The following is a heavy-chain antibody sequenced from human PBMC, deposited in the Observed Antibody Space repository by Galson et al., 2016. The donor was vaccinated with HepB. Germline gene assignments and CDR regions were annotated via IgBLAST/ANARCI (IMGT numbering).Heavy chain of an antibody. CDR2: IYPGDSET. CDR1: GYSFGNFW. CDR3: ARSACSGGACYSYWYFDL. Sequence: QSGAEVKKPGESLQIFCKGSGYSFGNFWIAWVRQQAGKGLEWMGIIYPGDSETRYSPSFQGQVTLSVDKSINTAYLQWTSLKASDTATYFRARSACSGGACYSYWYFDLWGRGTPVTVSS. D-gene: IGHD2-15*01. V-gene: IGHV5-51*01. J-gene: IGHJ2*01.